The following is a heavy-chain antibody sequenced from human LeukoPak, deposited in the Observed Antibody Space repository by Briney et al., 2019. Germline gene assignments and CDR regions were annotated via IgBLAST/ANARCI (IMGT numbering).Heavy chain of an antibody. D-gene: IGHD2-15*01. J-gene: IGHJ4*02. CDR2: IDDSGDT. CDR1: GESLSGYH. CDR3: ARGQVVREY. V-gene: IGHV4-34*01. Sequence: SETLSLTCAVYGESLSGYHWSWIRQSPGQGLEWIGEIDDSGDTNYSPSLKSRVTISIDTSKNQFSLNLASVTDADTAVYYCARGQVVREYWGQGTLVTVSS.